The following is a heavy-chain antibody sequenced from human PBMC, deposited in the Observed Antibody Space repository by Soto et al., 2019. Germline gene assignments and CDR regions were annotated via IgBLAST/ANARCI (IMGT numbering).Heavy chain of an antibody. D-gene: IGHD3-22*01. V-gene: IGHV3-33*01. Sequence: GGSLRLSCAASGFTFSSYGMHWVRQAPGKGLEWVAVIWYDGSNKYYADSVKGRFTISRDNSKNTLYLQMNSLRAEDTAVYYCARGAFFTRSMIVGDSWFDPWGQGTLVTVSS. CDR2: IWYDGSNK. J-gene: IGHJ5*02. CDR3: ARGAFFTRSMIVGDSWFDP. CDR1: GFTFSSYG.